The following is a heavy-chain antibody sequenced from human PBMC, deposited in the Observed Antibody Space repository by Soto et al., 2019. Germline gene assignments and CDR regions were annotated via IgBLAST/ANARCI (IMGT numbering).Heavy chain of an antibody. CDR2: ISSSSSYI. Sequence: EVQLVESGGGLVKPGGSLRLSCAASGFTFSSYSMNWVRQAPGKGLEWVSSISSSSSYIYYADSVKGRFTISRDNAKNSLYLQMNSLRAEDTAVYYCARRGYTGNCSSTSCLSWRQHYYYYMDVWGKGTTVTVSS. J-gene: IGHJ6*03. CDR1: GFTFSSYS. D-gene: IGHD2-2*01. V-gene: IGHV3-21*01. CDR3: ARRGYTGNCSSTSCLSWRQHYYYYMDV.